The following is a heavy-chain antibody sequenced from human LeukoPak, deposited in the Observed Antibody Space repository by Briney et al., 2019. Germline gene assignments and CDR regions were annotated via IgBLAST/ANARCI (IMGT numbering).Heavy chain of an antibody. V-gene: IGHV1-69*05. J-gene: IGHJ6*03. CDR1: GGTFSSYA. Sequence: ASVKVSCKASGGTFSSYAISWVRQAPGQGLEWMGGIIPIFGTANYAQKFQGRVTITTDESTSTAYMELSSLRSEDTAVYYCARYGSSLGYYYYMDVWGKGTTVTVPS. CDR3: ARYGSSLGYYYYMDV. D-gene: IGHD6-6*01. CDR2: IIPIFGTA.